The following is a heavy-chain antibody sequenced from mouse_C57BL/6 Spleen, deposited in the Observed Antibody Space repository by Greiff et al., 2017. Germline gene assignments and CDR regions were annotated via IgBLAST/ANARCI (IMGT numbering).Heavy chain of an antibody. V-gene: IGHV7-3*01. CDR1: GFTFTDYY. J-gene: IGHJ4*01. CDR3: ARYPYYYGSSYYARDY. CDR2: IRNKANGYTT. D-gene: IGHD1-1*01. Sequence: EVHLVESGGGLVQPGGSLSLSCAASGFTFTDYYMSWVRQPPGKALEWLGFIRNKANGYTTEYSASVKGRFTISRDNSQSILYLQMNALRAEDSATYYCARYPYYYGSSYYARDYWGQGTSVTVSS.